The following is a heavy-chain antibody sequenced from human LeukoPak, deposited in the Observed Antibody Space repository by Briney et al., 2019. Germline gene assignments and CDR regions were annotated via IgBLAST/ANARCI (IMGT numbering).Heavy chain of an antibody. V-gene: IGHV4-59*08. CDR1: GGSISSYY. CDR2: IYYSGST. J-gene: IGHJ4*02. Sequence: PSETLSLTCTVCGGSISSYYWSWIRQPPGKGLEWIGYIYYSGSTNYNPSLKSRVTISVDTSKNQFSLKLSSVTAAGTAVYYCARLSPLYCSGGSCYSARYFDYWGQGTLVTVSS. CDR3: ARLSPLYCSGGSCYSARYFDY. D-gene: IGHD2-15*01.